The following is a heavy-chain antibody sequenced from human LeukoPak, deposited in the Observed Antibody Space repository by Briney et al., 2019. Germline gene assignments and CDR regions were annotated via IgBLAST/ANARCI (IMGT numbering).Heavy chain of an antibody. CDR3: ARRVVSYYLRACGDC. CDR2: ISAYNGNT. V-gene: IGHV1-18*01. D-gene: IGHD1-26*01. J-gene: IGHJ4*02. Sequence: ASVKVSCKASGYTFTSYGISWVRQAPGQGLEWMGWISAYNGNTNYAQKLQGRVTMTTDTSASTAYMELKRLRSDDTAVIYCARRVVSYYLRACGDCWGQGTLVAVSS. CDR1: GYTFTSYG.